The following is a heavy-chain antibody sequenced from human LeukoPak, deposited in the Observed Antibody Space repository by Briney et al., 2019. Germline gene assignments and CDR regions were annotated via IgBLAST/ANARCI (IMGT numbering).Heavy chain of an antibody. CDR2: ISWNSGII. V-gene: IGHV3-9*01. J-gene: IGHJ5*02. Sequence: GRSLRLSCAASRFMFDDYAMHWVRQAPGKGLEWVSGISWNSGIIGYADSVRGRFTISRDNAKNSLYLDMNSLRAEDTALYYCAKGVAVAASWFDPWGQGTLVTVSS. CDR3: AKGVAVAASWFDP. D-gene: IGHD6-19*01. CDR1: RFMFDDYA.